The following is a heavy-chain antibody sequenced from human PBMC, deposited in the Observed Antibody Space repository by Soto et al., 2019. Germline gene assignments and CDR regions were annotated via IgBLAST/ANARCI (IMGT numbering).Heavy chain of an antibody. D-gene: IGHD2-15*01. CDR3: ANQILRYCSGGSCFGDYFYYMDV. J-gene: IGHJ6*03. CDR2: IYYSGST. CDR1: GDSISSSSYS. Sequence: QLQLQESGPGLVKPSETLSLTCTVSGDSISSSSYSWGWIRQPPGKGLEWIASIYYSGSTYYNPSLKSRVTISVDTSNNQFSLNLSSVSAADTAVYYCANQILRYCSGGSCFGDYFYYMDVWGKGTTVTVSS. V-gene: IGHV4-39*01.